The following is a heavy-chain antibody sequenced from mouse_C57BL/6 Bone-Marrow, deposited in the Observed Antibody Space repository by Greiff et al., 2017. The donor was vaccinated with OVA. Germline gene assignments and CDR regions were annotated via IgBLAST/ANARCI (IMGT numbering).Heavy chain of an antibody. CDR3: ARRDSGTKGYFDY. J-gene: IGHJ2*01. D-gene: IGHD3-3*01. V-gene: IGHV1-69*01. CDR1: GYTFTSYW. CDR2: IDPSDSYT. Sequence: QVQLQQPGAELVMPGASVKLSCKASGYTFTSYWMHWVKQSPGQGLEWIGEIDPSDSYTNYNQKFKGKSTLTVDKSSSTAYMQLSSLTSEDSAVYYCARRDSGTKGYFDYWGQGTTLTVSS.